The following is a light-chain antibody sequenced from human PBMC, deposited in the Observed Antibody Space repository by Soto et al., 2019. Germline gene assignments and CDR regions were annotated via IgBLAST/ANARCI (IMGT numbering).Light chain of an antibody. CDR3: QQSYSTPYT. J-gene: IGKJ3*01. V-gene: IGKV1-39*01. CDR1: QSISKY. CDR2: AAS. Sequence: IQMTQSPSSRSASVGDRVAITCRAGQSISKYLNWYQQKPGKAPKVLIYAASSLQGGVPSRFSGSGSGTDFTLSINSLQPEDSATYYCQQSYSTPYTFGPGTKVDIK.